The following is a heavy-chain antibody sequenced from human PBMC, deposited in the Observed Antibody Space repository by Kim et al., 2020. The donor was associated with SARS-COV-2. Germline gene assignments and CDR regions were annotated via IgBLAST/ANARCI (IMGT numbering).Heavy chain of an antibody. Sequence: FTISRDNSKNTLYLQMNSLRAEDTAVYYCAREDYYDSSGYLSLRAYYFDYWGQGTLVTVSS. V-gene: IGHV3-30*01. J-gene: IGHJ4*02. D-gene: IGHD3-22*01. CDR3: AREDYYDSSGYLSLRAYYFDY.